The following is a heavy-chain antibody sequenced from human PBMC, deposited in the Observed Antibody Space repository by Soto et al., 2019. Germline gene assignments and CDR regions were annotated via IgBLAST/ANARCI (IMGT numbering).Heavy chain of an antibody. Sequence: ESLKISCKASGYSFTNYWIAWVRLMPGKGLEWMGRIGPSDSYTNYNPSFQGHVTISADKSITTAYLQWYSLKASDTAMYFCARRAVSMPAAYDYWGQGTLVTVSS. D-gene: IGHD2-15*01. CDR2: IGPSDSYT. CDR3: ARRAVSMPAAYDY. CDR1: GYSFTNYW. J-gene: IGHJ4*02. V-gene: IGHV5-10-1*01.